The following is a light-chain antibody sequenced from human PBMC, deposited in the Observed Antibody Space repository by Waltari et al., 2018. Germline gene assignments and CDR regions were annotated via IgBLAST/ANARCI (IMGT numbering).Light chain of an antibody. J-gene: IGKJ1*01. V-gene: IGKV3-15*01. Sequence: EIVMTQSPATLSVSPGERATLSCRASQSVSSNLAWYQQKPGQAPRLLIYGASTRATGIPARFSGSGSGTEFTLTISSLQSEDFAVYYCQQYNNPFGWTFGQGTKVEIK. CDR3: QQYNNPFGWT. CDR2: GAS. CDR1: QSVSSN.